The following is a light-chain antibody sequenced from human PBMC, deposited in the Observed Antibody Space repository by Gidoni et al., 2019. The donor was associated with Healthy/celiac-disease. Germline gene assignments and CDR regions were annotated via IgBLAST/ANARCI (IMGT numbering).Light chain of an antibody. CDR2: WAS. V-gene: IGKV4-1*01. CDR1: QRVLYSSNNKNY. CDR3: QQYYSTPHT. J-gene: IGKJ2*01. Sequence: DSVMTQSPDSLAVSLGERATINCKSSQRVLYSSNNKNYLAWYQQKPGQPPKLLIYWASTRESGVPDRFSGSGSGTDFTLTISILQAEDVAVYYCQQYYSTPHTFGQGTKLEIK.